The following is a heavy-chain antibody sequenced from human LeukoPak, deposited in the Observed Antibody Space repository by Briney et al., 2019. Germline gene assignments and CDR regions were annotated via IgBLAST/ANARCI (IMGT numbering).Heavy chain of an antibody. V-gene: IGHV4-34*01. D-gene: IGHD5-24*01. J-gene: IGHJ4*02. CDR1: GGSFSEDY. CDR3: ARVHGHNLGALDY. CDR2: INPGGST. Sequence: SETLSLTCTVYGGSFSEDYWSWVRQPPGEGLQWIGEINPGGSTNKNPSLQSRLIMSVDTSKNQFSLNLTSVTAADTAVYYCARVHGHNLGALDYWGQGILVTVTS.